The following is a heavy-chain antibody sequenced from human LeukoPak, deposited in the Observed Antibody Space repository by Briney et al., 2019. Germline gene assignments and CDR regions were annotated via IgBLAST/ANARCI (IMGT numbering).Heavy chain of an antibody. CDR3: ARAPGYCSGGSCYSQYGMDV. J-gene: IGHJ6*02. Sequence: GGSLRLSCAASGFSVSSNYMSWVRQAPGERLEWASVIYSGGSTYYADYVKGRFHISRDNSKNTLYLQMNSLRAEDTAVYYCARAPGYCSGGSCYSQYGMDVWGQGTTVTVSS. CDR1: GFSVSSNY. CDR2: IYSGGST. V-gene: IGHV3-66*01. D-gene: IGHD2-15*01.